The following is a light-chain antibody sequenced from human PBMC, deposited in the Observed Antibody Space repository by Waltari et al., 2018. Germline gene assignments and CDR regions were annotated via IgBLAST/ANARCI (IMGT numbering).Light chain of an antibody. V-gene: IGKV4-1*01. CDR1: QSVLYSTNHKNY. Sequence: DIVMTQSPDSLAVSLGERDTINCKSSQSVLYSTNHKNYLAWYQQKPGQPPKLLIYWASTRESGVPDRFSGSGSGTDFTLTISSLQAEDVAVYYCQQYYSTPFTFGPGTKVDIK. CDR3: QQYYSTPFT. J-gene: IGKJ3*01. CDR2: WAS.